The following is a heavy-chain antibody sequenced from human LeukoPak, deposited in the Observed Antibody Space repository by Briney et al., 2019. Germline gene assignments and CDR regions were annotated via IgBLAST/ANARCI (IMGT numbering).Heavy chain of an antibody. CDR2: IYTNGDSA. J-gene: IGHJ4*01. Sequence: PGGSLRLSCVASRFTLSSYWMNWVRQVPGKGLMWVAHIYTNGDSANYADSVKGRFTTSRDNAKSTLSLQMNSLRAEDTAIYYCVRDNAYTFDYWGQGTLVTVSS. D-gene: IGHD5-24*01. CDR1: RFTLSSYW. CDR3: VRDNAYTFDY. V-gene: IGHV3-74*01.